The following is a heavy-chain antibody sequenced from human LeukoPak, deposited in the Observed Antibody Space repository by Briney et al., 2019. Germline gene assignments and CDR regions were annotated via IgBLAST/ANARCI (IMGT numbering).Heavy chain of an antibody. Sequence: PGGSLRLSCAASGFTFNDYAMHWVRQAPGKGLEWVPGISWNSGSIGYVDSVKGRFTISRDSAKNTLYLQMNSLRVEDTAVYYCARDHNYGSDYWGQGTLVTVSS. D-gene: IGHD5-18*01. J-gene: IGHJ4*02. V-gene: IGHV3-9*01. CDR3: ARDHNYGSDY. CDR2: ISWNSGSI. CDR1: GFTFNDYA.